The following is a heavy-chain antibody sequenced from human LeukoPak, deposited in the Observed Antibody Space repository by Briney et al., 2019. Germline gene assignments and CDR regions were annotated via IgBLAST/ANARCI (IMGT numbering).Heavy chain of an antibody. CDR3: ARSVSTSWSYYHYGMDV. V-gene: IGHV1-8*01. Sequence: ASVNVSCTASGYTFTSYDINWVRQATGQGLEWMGWMNPNSGNTGYTQKFQGRVTMTRNTSISTAYMELSSLRSEDTAVYYCARSVSTSWSYYHYGMDVWGQGTTVTVSS. J-gene: IGHJ6*02. D-gene: IGHD2-2*01. CDR2: MNPNSGNT. CDR1: GYTFTSYD.